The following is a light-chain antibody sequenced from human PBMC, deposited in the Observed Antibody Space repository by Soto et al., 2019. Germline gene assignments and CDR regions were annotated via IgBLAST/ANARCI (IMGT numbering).Light chain of an antibody. J-gene: IGLJ3*02. CDR1: RGHSTYI. CDR2: VEGSGNY. CDR3: EPWDTNTGL. V-gene: IGLV4-60*02. Sequence: QLVLTQSSSASASLGSSVKLTCTLSRGHSTYIISWHQQQPGKAPRYLMKVEGSGNYDKGTGVPDRFSGSSSGADRCLTKSYLRFEDEAHYYCEPWDTNTGLFGGGSKLTVL.